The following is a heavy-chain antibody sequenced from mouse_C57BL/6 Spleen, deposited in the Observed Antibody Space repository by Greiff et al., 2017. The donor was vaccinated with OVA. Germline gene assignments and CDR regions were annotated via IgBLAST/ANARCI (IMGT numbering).Heavy chain of an antibody. Sequence: EVKLVESGPGLVKPSQSLSLTCSVTGYSITSGYYWNWIRQFPGNKLEWMGYISYDGSNNYNPSLKNRISITRDTSKNQFFLKLNSVTTEDTATYYCAREDICFDYWGQGTTLTVSS. CDR3: AREDICFDY. CDR2: ISYDGSN. V-gene: IGHV3-6*01. CDR1: GYSITSGYY. J-gene: IGHJ2*01.